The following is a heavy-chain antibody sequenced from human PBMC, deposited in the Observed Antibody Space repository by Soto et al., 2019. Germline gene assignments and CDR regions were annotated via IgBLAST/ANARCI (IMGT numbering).Heavy chain of an antibody. J-gene: IGHJ5*01. CDR2: INNSGST. V-gene: IGHV4-4*07. D-gene: IGHD4-17*01. CDR1: GGSISSYY. Sequence: SETLSLTCTVSGGSISSYYWSWIRQPAGKGLEWIGRINNSGSTSYNPSLSSRVSMSVDTSRNQFSLKLSSVTAADTAMYYCARGGCSGDYCFDFWGQGTLVTVSS. CDR3: ARGGCSGDYCFDF.